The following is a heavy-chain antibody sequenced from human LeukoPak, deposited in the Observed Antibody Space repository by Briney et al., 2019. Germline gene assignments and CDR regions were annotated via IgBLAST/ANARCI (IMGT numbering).Heavy chain of an antibody. J-gene: IGHJ4*02. CDR3: ARVRWGAEINSFDY. V-gene: IGHV4-30-2*06. D-gene: IGHD1-26*01. Sequence: PSETLSLTCTVSGGSISSGGFYWGWIRQSPGKGLEWIEYIYHAGSTYYNPSLKSRVTISVDRPENQFSLRLNSVTAADTAVYLCARVRWGAEINSFDYWGQGTLVTVSS. CDR1: GGSISSGGFY. CDR2: IYHAGST.